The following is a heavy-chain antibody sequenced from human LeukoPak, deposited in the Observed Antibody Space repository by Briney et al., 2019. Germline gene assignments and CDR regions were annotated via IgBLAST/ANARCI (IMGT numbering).Heavy chain of an antibody. CDR3: ARLPQGLPSNFDY. J-gene: IGHJ4*02. CDR2: IYPDDSET. CDR1: GYKFVSYW. Sequence: GESLKISCKGSGYKFVSYWIAWARQKPGKGLEWMGIIYPDDSETRYSPSFQGQVTISADKSISTAYLQWSSLKASDTAMYYCARLPQGLPSNFDYWGQGTLVTVSS. D-gene: IGHD3-16*01. V-gene: IGHV5-51*01.